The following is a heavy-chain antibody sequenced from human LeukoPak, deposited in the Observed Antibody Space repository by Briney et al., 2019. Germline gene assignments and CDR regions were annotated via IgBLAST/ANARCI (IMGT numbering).Heavy chain of an antibody. J-gene: IGHJ4*02. D-gene: IGHD1-26*01. CDR1: GLHFSGTA. CDR3: AKDWDS. V-gene: IGHV3-23*01. CDR2: ISGSGGGGT. Sequence: GGSLRLSCAASGLHFSGTAMSWVRQAPGKGLEWVSVISGSGGGGTYYADSVKGRFTISRDNFKNTLYLEMNSLRADDTAVYYCAKDWDSWGQGTLVTVSS.